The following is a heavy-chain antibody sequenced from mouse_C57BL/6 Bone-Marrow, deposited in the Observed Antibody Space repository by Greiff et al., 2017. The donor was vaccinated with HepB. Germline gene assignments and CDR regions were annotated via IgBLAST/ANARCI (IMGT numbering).Heavy chain of an antibody. CDR2: ISYDGSN. CDR3: AREYRGAMDY. CDR1: GYSITSGYY. Sequence: EVQLVESGPGLVKPSQSLSLTCSVTGYSITSGYYWNWIRQFPGNKLEWMGYISYDGSNNYNPSLKNRIPITRDTSKNQFFLKLNSVTTEDTATYYCAREYRGAMDYWGQGTSVTVSS. J-gene: IGHJ4*01. V-gene: IGHV3-6*01. D-gene: IGHD2-14*01.